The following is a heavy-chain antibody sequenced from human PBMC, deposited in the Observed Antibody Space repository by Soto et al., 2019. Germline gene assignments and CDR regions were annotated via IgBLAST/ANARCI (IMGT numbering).Heavy chain of an antibody. CDR3: ARGLTAGDY. D-gene: IGHD3-9*01. J-gene: IGHJ4*02. CDR1: GYTFTSSY. Sequence: QVQLVQSGAEVKKPGASVKVSCKASGYTFTSSYMHWVRQAPGQGLEWMGIINPSGGRTNYAQKFQGRVTMTSDTSASTVYMDLSSLRSEDTALYYCARGLTAGDYWGQGTLVTVYS. CDR2: INPSGGRT. V-gene: IGHV1-46*01.